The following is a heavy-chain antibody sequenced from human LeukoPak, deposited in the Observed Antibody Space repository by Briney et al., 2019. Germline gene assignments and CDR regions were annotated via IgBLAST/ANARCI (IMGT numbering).Heavy chain of an antibody. Sequence: PGGSLRLSCAASGFTFSSFAMSWVRQAPGKGLEWVSSVTGSGSVTSSTYYADSVKGRFTISRDNSKNTLYLQMNSLRAEDTALYYCAEEGTYNNFWSGYFHWGQGALVTVSS. J-gene: IGHJ4*02. CDR2: VTGSGSVTSST. D-gene: IGHD3-3*01. CDR3: AEEGTYNNFWSGYFH. CDR1: GFTFSSFA. V-gene: IGHV3-23*01.